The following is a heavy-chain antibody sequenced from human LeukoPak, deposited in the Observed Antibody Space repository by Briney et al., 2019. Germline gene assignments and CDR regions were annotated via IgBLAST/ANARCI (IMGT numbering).Heavy chain of an antibody. Sequence: SETLSLTCAVYGGSFSGYYWSWIRQPPGKGLEWIGEINHSGSTNYNPSLKSRVTISVDTSKSQFSLKLSSVTAADTAVYYCARARGYSYGYGGYYYGMDVWGQGTTVTASS. V-gene: IGHV4-34*01. CDR3: ARARGYSYGYGGYYYGMDV. CDR1: GGSFSGYY. D-gene: IGHD5-18*01. CDR2: INHSGST. J-gene: IGHJ6*02.